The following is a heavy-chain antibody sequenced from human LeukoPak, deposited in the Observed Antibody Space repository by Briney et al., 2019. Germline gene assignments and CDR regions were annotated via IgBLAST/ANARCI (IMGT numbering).Heavy chain of an antibody. CDR1: GFTFSSYA. CDR3: AFRGRVTMIVETFDY. Sequence: GGSLRLSCAASGFTFSSYAMSWVRQAPGKGLEWVSAISGSGGSTYYADSVKGRFTISRDNSKNTLYLQMNSLRAEDMAVYYCAFRGRVTMIVETFDYWGQGTLVTVSS. CDR2: ISGSGGST. J-gene: IGHJ4*02. D-gene: IGHD3-22*01. V-gene: IGHV3-23*01.